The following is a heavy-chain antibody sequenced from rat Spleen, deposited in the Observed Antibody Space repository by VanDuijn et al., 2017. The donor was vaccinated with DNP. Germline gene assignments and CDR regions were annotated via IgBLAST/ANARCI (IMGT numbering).Heavy chain of an antibody. CDR1: GFTLNDYW. V-gene: IGHV5-31*01. CDR2: ISNTGGST. D-gene: IGHD5-1*01. CDR3: RTGSDY. Sequence: EVQLVESGGGLVQPGRSLKLSCVASGFTLNDYWLPWIRQAPGKGLGWVASISNTGGSTYYLDSVKGRFTISRDNAKSTLYLQMNSLRYEDTATYYCRTGSDYWGQGVMVTVSS. J-gene: IGHJ2*01.